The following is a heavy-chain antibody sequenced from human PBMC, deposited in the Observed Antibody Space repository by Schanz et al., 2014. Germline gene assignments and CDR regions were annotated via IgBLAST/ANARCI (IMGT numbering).Heavy chain of an antibody. CDR2: ISAYTNNT. CDR3: ARGGYSSGWYDRDIAHFDY. CDR1: RYTFNTYG. D-gene: IGHD6-19*01. Sequence: QGQLVQSGPEVKEPGASVKVSCEASRYTFNTYGLNWVRQAPGQGLEWMGWISAYTNNTNYAQKLQGRVTMTTDTPTSTAYMELRSLRSDDTAVYYCARGGYSSGWYDRDIAHFDYWGQGTLVTGSS. V-gene: IGHV1-18*01. J-gene: IGHJ4*02.